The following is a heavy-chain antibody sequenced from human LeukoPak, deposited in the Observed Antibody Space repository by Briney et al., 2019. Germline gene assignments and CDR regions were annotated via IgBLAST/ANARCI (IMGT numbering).Heavy chain of an antibody. D-gene: IGHD3-22*01. CDR2: IIPIFGTA. Sequence: SVKVSCEASGGTFSSYAISWVRQAPGQGLEWMGGIIPIFGTANYAQKFQGRVTITTDESTSTAYMALSSLRSGDTAVYYCARPSSGYYFGYYYYMDVWGKGTTVTVSS. J-gene: IGHJ6*03. CDR1: GGTFSSYA. CDR3: ARPSSGYYFGYYYYMDV. V-gene: IGHV1-69*05.